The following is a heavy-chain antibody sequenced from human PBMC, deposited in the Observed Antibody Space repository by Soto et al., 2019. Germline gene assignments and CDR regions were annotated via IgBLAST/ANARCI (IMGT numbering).Heavy chain of an antibody. Sequence: SETLSLTCTVSGGSISSSIYYWGWIRQPPGKGLEWIGSIYYSGSTYYNPSLKSRVTISVDTSKNQFSLKLSSVTAADTAVYYCARRSGIAARYSSSRFDPWGQGTLVTVSS. D-gene: IGHD6-6*01. V-gene: IGHV4-39*01. J-gene: IGHJ5*02. CDR3: ARRSGIAARYSSSRFDP. CDR1: GGSISSSIYY. CDR2: IYYSGST.